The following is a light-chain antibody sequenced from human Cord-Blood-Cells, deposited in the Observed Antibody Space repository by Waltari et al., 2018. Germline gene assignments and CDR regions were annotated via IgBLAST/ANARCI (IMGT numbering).Light chain of an antibody. CDR3: CSYAGSSTWV. V-gene: IGLV2-23*01. CDR1: SSAVGCYNL. CDR2: EGS. J-gene: IGLJ3*02. Sequence: QAALTQTASVCQPPGQSITIFCTGTSSAVGCYNLVSWYQQPPGKAPKLMIYEGSTRPSGVSNRVSGSKAGSTASLTISGLQDEDEADYYCCSYAGSSTWVFGGGTKLTVL.